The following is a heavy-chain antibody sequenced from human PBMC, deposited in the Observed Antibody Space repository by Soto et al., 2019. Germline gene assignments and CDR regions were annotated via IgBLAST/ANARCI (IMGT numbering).Heavy chain of an antibody. CDR3: ARGRSIVVVPAAFVDAFDI. Sequence: QVPLVQSGAEVKKPGSSVKVSCKASGGTFSSYAISWVRQAPGQGLEWMGGIIPIFGTANYAQKFQGRVTITADESTSTAYMELSSLRSEDTAVYYCARGRSIVVVPAAFVDAFDIWGQGTMVTVSS. J-gene: IGHJ3*02. CDR2: IIPIFGTA. V-gene: IGHV1-69*01. CDR1: GGTFSSYA. D-gene: IGHD2-2*01.